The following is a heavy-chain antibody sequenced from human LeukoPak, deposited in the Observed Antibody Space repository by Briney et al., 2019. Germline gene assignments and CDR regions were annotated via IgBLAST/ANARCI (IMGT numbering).Heavy chain of an antibody. V-gene: IGHV3-33*01. Sequence: PGRSLRLSCAASGFTFSNYAMHWVRQAPGKGLERVAVIWYDGSNKYYADSVKGRFTISRDNSKNTLYLQMNSLRAEDTAVYYCARAIYFYGDYVIDYWGQGTLVTVSS. CDR3: ARAIYFYGDYVIDY. CDR1: GFTFSNYA. J-gene: IGHJ4*02. CDR2: IWYDGSNK. D-gene: IGHD4-17*01.